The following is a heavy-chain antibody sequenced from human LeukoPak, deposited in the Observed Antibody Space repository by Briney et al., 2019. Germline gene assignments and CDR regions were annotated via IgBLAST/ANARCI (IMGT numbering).Heavy chain of an antibody. D-gene: IGHD4-17*01. CDR2: ISGSGNRT. CDR3: ANDYGDYVVGFDI. CDR1: GFTFSSYA. J-gene: IGHJ3*02. V-gene: IGHV3-23*01. Sequence: PGGSLRLSCAASGFTFSSYAMSWVRQAPGKGLEWVSSISGSGNRTYYADSVKGRFTISRDNSKNTLFLQMNSLRAEDTAVYYCANDYGDYVVGFDIWGQGTMVTVSS.